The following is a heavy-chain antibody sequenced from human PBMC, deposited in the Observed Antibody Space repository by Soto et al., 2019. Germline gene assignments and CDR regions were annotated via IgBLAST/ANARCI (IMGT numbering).Heavy chain of an antibody. D-gene: IGHD3-16*01. CDR2: ISRSSSYI. Sequence: PGGSXRLSCAASGFTFSSYSMNWVRQAPGKGLEWVSSISRSSSYIYYADSVKGRFTISRDNAKNSLYLQMNSLRAEDTAVYYCARDLHDYVSFRFDPWGQGTLVTVSS. J-gene: IGHJ5*02. CDR1: GFTFSSYS. CDR3: ARDLHDYVSFRFDP. V-gene: IGHV3-21*01.